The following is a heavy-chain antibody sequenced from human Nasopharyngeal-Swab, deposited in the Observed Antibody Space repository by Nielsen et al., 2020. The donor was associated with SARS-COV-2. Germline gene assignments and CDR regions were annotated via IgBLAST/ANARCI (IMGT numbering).Heavy chain of an antibody. CDR3: ASRLGDYDSRSSYYYYYYMDV. CDR2: IYYSGST. D-gene: IGHD3-22*01. Sequence: WIRQPPGKGLEWIGYIYYSGSTNYNPSLKSRVTISVDTSKNQFSLKLSSVTAADTAVYYCASRLGDYDSRSSYYYYYYMDVWGKGTTVTVSS. J-gene: IGHJ6*03. V-gene: IGHV4-59*01.